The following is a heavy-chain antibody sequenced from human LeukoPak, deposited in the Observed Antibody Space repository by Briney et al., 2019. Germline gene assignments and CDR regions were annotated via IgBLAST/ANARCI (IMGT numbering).Heavy chain of an antibody. D-gene: IGHD3-10*01. CDR3: ASLFNHMVRGAPNDY. Sequence: PGGSLRLSCAASGFTFSSYAMHWVRQAPGKGLDWVAVISYDGSNKYYADSVKGRFTISRDNSKNTLYLQMNSLRAEDTAVYYSASLFNHMVRGAPNDYWGQGTLVTVSS. CDR2: ISYDGSNK. V-gene: IGHV3-30-3*01. CDR1: GFTFSSYA. J-gene: IGHJ4*02.